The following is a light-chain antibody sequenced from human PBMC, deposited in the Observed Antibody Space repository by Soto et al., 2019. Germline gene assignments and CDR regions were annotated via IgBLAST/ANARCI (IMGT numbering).Light chain of an antibody. J-gene: IGLJ1*01. Sequence: QSVLTQPRSVSGSPGQSVSIFCTGTSSDVGGYNYVSWYQQHPGKAPKVMIYDVTKRPPGVPDRFSGSKSGNTASLTISGLXSEDEADYYCSSYAGRYTYVFGTGTKV. CDR3: SSYAGRYTYV. V-gene: IGLV2-11*01. CDR1: SSDVGGYNY. CDR2: DVT.